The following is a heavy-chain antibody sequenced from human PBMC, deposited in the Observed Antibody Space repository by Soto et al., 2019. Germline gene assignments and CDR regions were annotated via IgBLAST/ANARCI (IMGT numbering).Heavy chain of an antibody. Sequence: QVQLQESGPGLVKPSQTLSLTCTVSGGSISSGDYYWSWIRQPPGKGLEWIGYIYYSGSTYYNPSLKSRVTISVDTSKNQFSLKLSSVTAADTAVYYCARDEGYCSGGSCYWYFDLWGRGTLVTVSS. D-gene: IGHD2-15*01. CDR2: IYYSGST. CDR1: GGSISSGDYY. CDR3: ARDEGYCSGGSCYWYFDL. J-gene: IGHJ2*01. V-gene: IGHV4-30-4*01.